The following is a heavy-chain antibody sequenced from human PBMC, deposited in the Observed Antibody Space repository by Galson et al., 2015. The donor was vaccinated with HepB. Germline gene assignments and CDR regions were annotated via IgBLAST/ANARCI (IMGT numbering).Heavy chain of an antibody. CDR3: ARDYYDNRGYYSSLYYMDV. CDR1: GYIFTSYD. J-gene: IGHJ6*03. V-gene: IGHV1-18*01. Sequence: SVKVSCKASGYIFTSYDISRVRQAPGQGLEWMGWISPSNGNTNYAQNLQGRLIMTTDTSSSTAYMELRSLRSDDTAVYYCARDYYDNRGYYSSLYYMDVWGKGTTVTVSS. CDR2: ISPSNGNT. D-gene: IGHD3-22*01.